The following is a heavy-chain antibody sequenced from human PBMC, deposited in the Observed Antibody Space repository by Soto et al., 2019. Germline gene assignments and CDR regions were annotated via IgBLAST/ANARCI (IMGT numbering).Heavy chain of an antibody. J-gene: IGHJ4*02. Sequence: QVQLQESGPGLVKPSQPLSLTCTVSGGSISSGGYYWSWIRQHPGKGLEWIGYIYYSGSTYYNPSLKSRVTISVDTSKNQFSLKRSSVTAAYTAVYYCASSIVVVPAAYFVYWGQETLVTVSS. CDR2: IYYSGST. CDR1: GGSISSGGYY. D-gene: IGHD2-2*01. V-gene: IGHV4-31*03. CDR3: ASSIVVVPAAYFVY.